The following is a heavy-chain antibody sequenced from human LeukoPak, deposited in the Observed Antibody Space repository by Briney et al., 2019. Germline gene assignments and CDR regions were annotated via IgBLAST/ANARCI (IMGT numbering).Heavy chain of an antibody. CDR3: ASGYSDYADYYNYYMDV. CDR1: GYSFTGYY. D-gene: IGHD4-11*01. V-gene: IGHV1-2*02. Sequence: GASVKVSCKASGYSFTGYYMHWVRQAPGQGLEWMGWINPDSGGTNYAQKFQGRVTTTRDTSIATAYMELSRLTSDDTAVYYCASGYSDYADYYNYYMDVWGKGTTVTVSS. CDR2: INPDSGGT. J-gene: IGHJ6*03.